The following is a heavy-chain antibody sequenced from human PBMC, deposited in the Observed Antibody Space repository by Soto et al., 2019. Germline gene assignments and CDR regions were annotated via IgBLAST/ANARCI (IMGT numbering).Heavy chain of an antibody. CDR3: ARDGGATSD. D-gene: IGHD3-16*01. CDR2: INAGNGNT. CDR1: GYTFTSYA. Sequence: QVQLVQSGDEVKKPGASVKVSCKASGYTFTSYAMHWVRQAPGQRLEWMGWINAGNGNTKYSQKFQGRVTMTRDPHTSTAYMEPSSLRSEDTAAYDCARDGGATSDLGQGTLVTVSS. V-gene: IGHV1-3*01. J-gene: IGHJ4*02.